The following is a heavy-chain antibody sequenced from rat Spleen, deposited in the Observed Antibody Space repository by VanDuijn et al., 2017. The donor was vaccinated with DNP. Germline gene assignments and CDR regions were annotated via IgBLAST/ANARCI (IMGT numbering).Heavy chain of an antibody. D-gene: IGHD1-12*01. V-gene: IGHV5-20*01. J-gene: IGHJ2*01. Sequence: EVRLVESGGGLVQPGRSLKLSCAASGFTFSDYYMAWVRQAPTKGLEWVSSISYDGASTYYRDSVKGRFTISRDNAKSSLYLQMDSLRSEDTATYYCTTLNFYASLAEYFDFWGQGVMVTVSS. CDR1: GFTFSDYY. CDR3: TTLNFYASLAEYFDF. CDR2: ISYDGAST.